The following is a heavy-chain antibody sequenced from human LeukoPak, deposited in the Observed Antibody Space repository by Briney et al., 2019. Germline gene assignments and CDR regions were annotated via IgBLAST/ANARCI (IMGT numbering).Heavy chain of an antibody. J-gene: IGHJ6*02. V-gene: IGHV3-23*01. Sequence: PGGSLRLSCAASGFTFNNYAMSWVRQAPGKGLEWVSAISGSGGSTYYADSVKGRFTISRDNAKNSLYLQMNSLRAEDTAVYYCAREKVVRGVKYYYYYGMDVWGQGTTVTVSS. CDR1: GFTFNNYA. D-gene: IGHD3-10*01. CDR2: ISGSGGST. CDR3: AREKVVRGVKYYYYYGMDV.